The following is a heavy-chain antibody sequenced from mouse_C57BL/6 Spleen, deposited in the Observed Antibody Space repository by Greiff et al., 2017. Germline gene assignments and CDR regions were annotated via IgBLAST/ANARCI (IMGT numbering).Heavy chain of an antibody. CDR2: INPGSGGT. D-gene: IGHD2-5*01. J-gene: IGHJ2*01. V-gene: IGHV1-54*01. Sequence: QVQLQQSGAELVRPGTSVKVSCKASGFAFTNYLIEWVKQRPGQGLEWIGVINPGSGGTNYNEKFKGKATLTADKSSSTAYMQLSSLTSEDSTVYFGAREGSNHYLDYWGQGTTLTVSS. CDR3: AREGSNHYLDY. CDR1: GFAFTNYL.